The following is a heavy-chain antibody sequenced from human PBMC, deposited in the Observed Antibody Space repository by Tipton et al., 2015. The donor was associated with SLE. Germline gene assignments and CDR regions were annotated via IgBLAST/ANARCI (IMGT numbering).Heavy chain of an antibody. J-gene: IGHJ4*02. CDR3: TREEIQLWFFDY. CDR2: IRSKAYGGTT. Sequence: SLRLSCTASGFTFGDYAMGWFRQAPGKGLEWVGFIRSKAYGGTTEYAASVKGRFTISRDDSKSIAYLQMNSLKTEDTAVYYCTREEIQLWFFDYWGQGTLVTVSS. V-gene: IGHV3-49*03. CDR1: GFTFGDYA. D-gene: IGHD5-18*01.